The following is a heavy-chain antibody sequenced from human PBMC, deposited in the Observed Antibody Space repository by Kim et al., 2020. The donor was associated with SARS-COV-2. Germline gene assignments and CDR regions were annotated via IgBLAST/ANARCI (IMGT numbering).Heavy chain of an antibody. V-gene: IGHV4-4*07. CDR3: ARGQVVANYYYYGMDV. J-gene: IGHJ6*02. Sequence: SLKSRVTMSVDTSKNQFSLKLSSVTAADTAVYYCARGQVVANYYYYGMDVWGQGTTVTVSS. D-gene: IGHD2-15*01.